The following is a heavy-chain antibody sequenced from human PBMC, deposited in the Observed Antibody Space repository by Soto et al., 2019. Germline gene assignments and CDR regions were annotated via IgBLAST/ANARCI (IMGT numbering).Heavy chain of an antibody. D-gene: IGHD6-6*01. Sequence: ASVKVSCKASGYTFTGYYMHWVRQAPGQGLEWMGWINPNSGGTNYAQKFQGRVTMTRDTSISTAYMELSRLRSDDTAVYYCAKPVGSSKTDWFDPWGQGTLVTVSS. CDR1: GYTFTGYY. J-gene: IGHJ5*02. CDR3: AKPVGSSKTDWFDP. CDR2: INPNSGGT. V-gene: IGHV1-2*02.